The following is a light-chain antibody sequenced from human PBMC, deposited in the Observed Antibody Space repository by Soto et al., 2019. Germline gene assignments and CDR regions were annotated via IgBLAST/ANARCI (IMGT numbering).Light chain of an antibody. CDR3: SSYAGSTVL. J-gene: IGLJ2*01. CDR2: EVS. Sequence: QSALTQPPSASGSPGQSVTISCTGTSSDVGGYNYVSWYQQHPGKAPKLIIYEVSKRPSGVPDRFSGSKSGNTASLTVSGLQAEDEADYYCSSYAGSTVLFGGGTKLTVI. V-gene: IGLV2-8*01. CDR1: SSDVGGYNY.